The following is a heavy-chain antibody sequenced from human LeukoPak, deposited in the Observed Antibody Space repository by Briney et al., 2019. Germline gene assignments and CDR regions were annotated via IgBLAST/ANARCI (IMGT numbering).Heavy chain of an antibody. CDR1: GGXISNYY. J-gene: IGHJ5*02. CDR3: ARDGVGYYGSGSYYPNWFDP. D-gene: IGHD3-10*01. CDR2: IYYSGST. Sequence: SETLSLTCTVSGGXISNYYCSWIRQPPGQGLEWIGYIYYSGSTNYNPSLKSRVSISVDTSKNQFSLKLSSVTAADTAVYYCARDGVGYYGSGSYYPNWFDPWGQGMLVTVSS. V-gene: IGHV4-59*01.